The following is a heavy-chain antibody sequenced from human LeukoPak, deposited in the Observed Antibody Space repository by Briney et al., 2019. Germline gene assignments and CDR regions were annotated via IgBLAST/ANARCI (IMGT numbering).Heavy chain of an antibody. Sequence: SETLSLTCTVSGGSITHFFWRCIRQPPTKGREYIGYIFHTASIDYHPSLHSRLTMSADKSPNQFSLNLMSVTAADTAVYYCARVSCTGGTCHLDSWGQGSLVTVSS. CDR2: IFHTASI. V-gene: IGHV4-59*01. CDR1: GGSITHFF. CDR3: ARVSCTGGTCHLDS. J-gene: IGHJ4*02. D-gene: IGHD2-8*02.